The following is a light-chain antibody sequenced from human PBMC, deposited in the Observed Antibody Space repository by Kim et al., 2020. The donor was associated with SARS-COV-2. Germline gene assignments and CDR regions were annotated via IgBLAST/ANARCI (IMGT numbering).Light chain of an antibody. J-gene: IGLJ3*02. Sequence: SITISCLGTSSDIGQFDLVSWYQQHPGNVPKLIIFGVNQRPSGLSYRFFGSKSGNTASLTISGLQADDEAHYYCSSYTNTGPHVLFGGGTK. CDR1: SSDIGQFDL. CDR3: SSYTNTGPHVL. CDR2: GVN. V-gene: IGLV2-23*02.